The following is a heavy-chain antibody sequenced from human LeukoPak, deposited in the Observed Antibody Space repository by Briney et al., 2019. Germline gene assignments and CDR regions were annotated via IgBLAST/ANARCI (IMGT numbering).Heavy chain of an antibody. CDR1: GFTFSSYS. Sequence: PGGSLRPSCAASGFTFSSYSMNWVRQAPGKGLEWVSSISSSSSYIYYADSVKGRFTISRDNAKNSLYLQMNSLRAEDTAVYYCASTESSSYYDILTGSTNYFDYWGQGTLVTVSS. D-gene: IGHD3-9*01. J-gene: IGHJ4*02. V-gene: IGHV3-21*01. CDR3: ASTESSSYYDILTGSTNYFDY. CDR2: ISSSSSYI.